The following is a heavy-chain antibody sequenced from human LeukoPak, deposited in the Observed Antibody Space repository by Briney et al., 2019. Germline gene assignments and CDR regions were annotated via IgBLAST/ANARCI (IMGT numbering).Heavy chain of an antibody. CDR2: IAPDGSTQ. J-gene: IGHJ4*02. V-gene: IGHV3-7*01. CDR3: ARVIGGAIDH. D-gene: IGHD1-26*01. CDR1: GFTFSLYS. Sequence: GGSLRLSCAASGFTFSLYSMTWVRQAPGKGLEWVANIAPDGSTQNYVDSLEGRFTISRDNPKNSLYLQMHSLRAEDAAVYYCARVIGGAIDHWGQGTLVTISS.